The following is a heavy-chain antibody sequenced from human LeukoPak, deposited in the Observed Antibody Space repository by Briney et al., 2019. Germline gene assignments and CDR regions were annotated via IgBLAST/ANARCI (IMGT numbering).Heavy chain of an antibody. J-gene: IGHJ4*02. CDR3: ARRAGGYSHPYDY. V-gene: IGHV3-64*01. CDR1: GFTFSSYA. CDR2: ISNNGGST. D-gene: IGHD4-23*01. Sequence: GGSLRLSCAASGFTFSSYAMHWVRQAPGKGLEYVSAISNNGGSTFYANSVKGRFTISRDNSKNTLYLQMNSLRAEDTAVYYCARRAGGYSHPYDYWGQGTLVTVSS.